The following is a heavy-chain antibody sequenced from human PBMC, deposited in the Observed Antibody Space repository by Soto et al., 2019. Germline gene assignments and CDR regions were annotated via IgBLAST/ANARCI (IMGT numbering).Heavy chain of an antibody. D-gene: IGHD5-12*01. CDR2: IIPIFGTA. CDR3: ARKAEDGYNFRPYYYGMDV. V-gene: IGHV1-69*13. CDR1: GGTFSSYA. J-gene: IGHJ6*02. Sequence: SVKVSCKASGGTFSSYAISWVRQAPGQGLEWMGGIIPIFGTANYAQKFQGRVTITADESTSTAYMELSSLRSEDTAVYYCARKAEDGYNFRPYYYGMDVWGQGTTVTSP.